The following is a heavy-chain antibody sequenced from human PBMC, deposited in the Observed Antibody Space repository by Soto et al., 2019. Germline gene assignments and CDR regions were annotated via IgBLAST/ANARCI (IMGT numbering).Heavy chain of an antibody. CDR2: IYYSGST. Sequence: PSETLSLTCTVSGGSISSSSYYWGSIRQPPGKGLEWIGSIYYSGSTYYNPSLKSRVTISVDTSKNQFSLKLSSVTAADTAVYYCAISGDYGDSDYWGQRTLVTVSS. CDR1: GGSISSSSYY. CDR3: AISGDYGDSDY. J-gene: IGHJ4*02. V-gene: IGHV4-39*01. D-gene: IGHD4-17*01.